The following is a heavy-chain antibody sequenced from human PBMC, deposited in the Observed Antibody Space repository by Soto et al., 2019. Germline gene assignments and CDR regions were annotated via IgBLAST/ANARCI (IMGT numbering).Heavy chain of an antibody. D-gene: IGHD2-15*01. CDR3: TRDRSENEAVVGHYYYYMDV. CDR2: IRSKAYGGTT. J-gene: IGHJ6*03. CDR1: GFTFGDYA. V-gene: IGHV3-49*03. Sequence: GGSLRLSCTASGFTFGDYAMSWFRQAPGKGLEWVGFIRSKAYGGTTEYAASVKGRFTISRDDSKSIAYLQMNSLKTEDTAVYYCTRDRSENEAVVGHYYYYMDVWGKGTTVTVSS.